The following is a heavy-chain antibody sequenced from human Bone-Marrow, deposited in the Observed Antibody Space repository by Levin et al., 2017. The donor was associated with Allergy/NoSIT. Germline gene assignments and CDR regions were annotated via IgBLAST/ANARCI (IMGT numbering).Heavy chain of an antibody. CDR2: VNNDGSGT. J-gene: IGHJ4*02. CDR1: GFTFNIYW. CDR3: ARGGRGGVTPDY. D-gene: IGHD3-16*01. Sequence: GGSLRLSCAASGFTFNIYWIHWVRQAPGKGLEWVSYVNNDGSGTTYADSVTGRFTVSRDNAKNTLYLQMNSLRTEDTAVYYCARGGRGGVTPDYWGQGTLVTVSS. V-gene: IGHV3-74*03.